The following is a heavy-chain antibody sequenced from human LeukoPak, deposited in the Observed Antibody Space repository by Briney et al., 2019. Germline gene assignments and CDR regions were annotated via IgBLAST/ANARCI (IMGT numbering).Heavy chain of an antibody. CDR1: GFTVSSNY. Sequence: GGSLRLSCAASGFTVSSNYMSWVRQAPGKGLEWVSVIYSGGSTYYADSVKGRFTISRDNSKNTLYLQMNSLRAEDTAVYYCASKPPPATLYYYYMDVWGKGTTVTVSS. CDR2: IYSGGST. J-gene: IGHJ6*03. V-gene: IGHV3-66*02. CDR3: ASKPPPATLYYYYMDV.